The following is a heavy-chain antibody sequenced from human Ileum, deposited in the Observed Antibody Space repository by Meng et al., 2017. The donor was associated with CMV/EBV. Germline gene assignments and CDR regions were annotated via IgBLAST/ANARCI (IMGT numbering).Heavy chain of an antibody. CDR3: AREVAVAGHFDY. V-gene: IGHV1-3*01. CDR2: INAGDGFT. CDR1: GYTFTSNT. D-gene: IGHD6-19*01. Sequence: QVQLVQSGAEVKKPGASVKVSCTASGYTFTSNTMHWVRQAPGQGLEGMGWINAGDGFTKYSKKFQGRVTITRDTSANTAYMEMSSLRSEDTAVYYCAREVAVAGHFDYWGQGTLVTVSS. J-gene: IGHJ4*02.